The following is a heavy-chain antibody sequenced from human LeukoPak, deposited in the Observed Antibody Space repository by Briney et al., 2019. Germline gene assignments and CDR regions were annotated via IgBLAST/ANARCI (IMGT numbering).Heavy chain of an antibody. Sequence: ASVKVSCKASGYTFTSYYMHWVRQAPGQGLEWMGIINPSGGTTSYAQKFQGRVTMTRDTSTSTVYMELSSLRSEDTAVYYCARAAYCGGDCYSGLGRYFDYWGQGTLVTVSS. CDR3: ARAAYCGGDCYSGLGRYFDY. CDR1: GYTFTSYY. D-gene: IGHD2-21*02. V-gene: IGHV1-46*01. CDR2: INPSGGTT. J-gene: IGHJ4*02.